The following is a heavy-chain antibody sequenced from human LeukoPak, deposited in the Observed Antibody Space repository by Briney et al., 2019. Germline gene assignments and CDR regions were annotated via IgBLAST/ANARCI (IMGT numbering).Heavy chain of an antibody. J-gene: IGHJ4*02. Sequence: ASVKVSCKASGYTFTSYGISWVRQAPGQGLEWMGWTSAYNGNTNYAQKLQGRVTMTTDTSTSTAYMELRSLRSDDTAVYYCARDPNPYYYDSSGYPDYWGQGTLVTVSS. CDR1: GYTFTSYG. CDR2: TSAYNGNT. D-gene: IGHD3-22*01. V-gene: IGHV1-18*01. CDR3: ARDPNPYYYDSSGYPDY.